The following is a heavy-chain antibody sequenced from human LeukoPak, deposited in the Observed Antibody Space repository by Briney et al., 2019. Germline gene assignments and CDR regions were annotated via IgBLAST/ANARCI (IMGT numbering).Heavy chain of an antibody. J-gene: IGHJ4*02. V-gene: IGHV1-2*02. D-gene: IGHD6-13*01. CDR2: INPNSGGT. Sequence: GASVKVSCKASGYTFTSYGISWVRQAPGQGLEWMGWINPNSGGTNYAQKFQGRVTMTRDTSISTAYMELSRLRSDDTAVYYCARGRRSWYYFDYWGQGTLVTVSS. CDR1: GYTFTSYG. CDR3: ARGRRSWYYFDY.